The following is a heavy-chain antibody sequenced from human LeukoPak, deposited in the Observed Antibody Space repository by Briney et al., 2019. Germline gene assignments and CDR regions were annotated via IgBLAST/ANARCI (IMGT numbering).Heavy chain of an antibody. CDR2: IYYSGST. Sequence: SETLSLTCTVSGGSISSSSYYWGWIRQPPGKGLEWIGSIYYSGSTYYNPSLKSRVTISVDTSKNQFSLKLSSVTAEDTAVYYCARAEYCSGGSCYVFDAFDIWGQGTMVTVSS. J-gene: IGHJ3*02. V-gene: IGHV4-39*07. CDR3: ARAEYCSGGSCYVFDAFDI. D-gene: IGHD2-15*01. CDR1: GGSISSSSYY.